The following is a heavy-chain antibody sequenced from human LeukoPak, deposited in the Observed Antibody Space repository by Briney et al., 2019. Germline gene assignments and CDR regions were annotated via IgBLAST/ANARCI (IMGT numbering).Heavy chain of an antibody. D-gene: IGHD6-19*01. CDR3: AKDPTSKAVVSANV. CDR2: ISYDGSNK. CDR1: GFTFSSYG. Sequence: PGRSLRLSCAASGFTFSSYGMHWVRQAPGKGLEWVAVISYDGSNKYYADSVKGRFTISRDNSKNTLCLQMNSLRAEDTAVYYCAKDPTSKAVVSANVWGQGTTVTVSS. J-gene: IGHJ6*02. V-gene: IGHV3-30*18.